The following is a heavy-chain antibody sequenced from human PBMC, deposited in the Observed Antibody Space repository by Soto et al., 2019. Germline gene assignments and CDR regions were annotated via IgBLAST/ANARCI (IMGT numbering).Heavy chain of an antibody. CDR2: IYYSGST. D-gene: IGHD3-10*01. CDR3: ARSALWFGELLPPRVGFDY. CDR1: GYSISSSNW. J-gene: IGHJ4*02. V-gene: IGHV4-28*01. Sequence: SETLSLTCAVSGYSISSSNWWGWIRQPPGKGLEWIGYIYYSGSTYYNPSLKSRVTMSVDTSKNQFSLKLSSVTAVDTAVYYCARSALWFGELLPPRVGFDYWGQGTLVTVSS.